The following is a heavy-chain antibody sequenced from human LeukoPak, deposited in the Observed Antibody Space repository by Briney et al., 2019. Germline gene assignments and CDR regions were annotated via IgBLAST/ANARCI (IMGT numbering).Heavy chain of an antibody. Sequence: SETLSLTCTVSGGSISSGGYYWSWIRQRPGKGLEWIGYIYYSGSTYYNPSLRSRVTIAVDTSKNQFSLKQSSVTAADTAVYYCTRERYYVIMGYTSRFHYGAQEPRVTVPT. CDR2: IYYSGST. J-gene: IGHJ4*02. CDR3: TRERYYVIMGYTSRFHY. V-gene: IGHV4-31*03. CDR1: GGSISSGGYY. D-gene: IGHD3-10*02.